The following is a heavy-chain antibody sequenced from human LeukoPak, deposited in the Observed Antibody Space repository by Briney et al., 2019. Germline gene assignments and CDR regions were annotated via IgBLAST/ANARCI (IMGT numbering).Heavy chain of an antibody. V-gene: IGHV1-2*02. CDR2: INPNSGGT. CDR3: ARGTGTIDY. J-gene: IGHJ4*02. Sequence: GASVKVSCKASGYTFTDYYIQWVRQAPGQGLEWMGWINPNSGGTNYAQKFQGRVTMTRDTSISTAYMELSRLRSDDTAVYYCARGTGTIDYWGQGTLVTVSS. D-gene: IGHD1-7*01. CDR1: GYTFTDYY.